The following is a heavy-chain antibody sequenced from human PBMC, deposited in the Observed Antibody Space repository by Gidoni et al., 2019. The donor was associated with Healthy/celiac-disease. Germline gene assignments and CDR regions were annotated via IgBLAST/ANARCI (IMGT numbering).Heavy chain of an antibody. CDR2: ISGSGGST. Sequence: EVQLVESGGGLVQPGGSLRLSCAASGFTFSSYAMSWVRQAPGKGLEWVSAISGSGGSTYYADSVKGRFTISRDNSKNTLYLQMNSLRAEDTAVYYCAKDRATMVRGPSAFDNGFDYWGQGTLVTVSS. CDR3: AKDRATMVRGPSAFDNGFDY. D-gene: IGHD3-10*01. CDR1: GFTFSSYA. J-gene: IGHJ4*02. V-gene: IGHV3-23*04.